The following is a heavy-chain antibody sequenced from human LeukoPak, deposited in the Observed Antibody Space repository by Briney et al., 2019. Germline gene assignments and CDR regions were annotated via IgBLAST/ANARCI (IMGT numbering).Heavy chain of an antibody. CDR2: ISYDGSNK. CDR3: AKDRGTMVRGVIMPYNWFDP. Sequence: PGRSLRLSCAASGFTFSSYGMHWGRQAPGKGLEWVAVISYDGSNKYYADSVKGRFTISRDNSKNTLYLQMNSLRAEDTAVYYCAKDRGTMVRGVIMPYNWFDPWGQGTLVTVSS. V-gene: IGHV3-30*18. CDR1: GFTFSSYG. D-gene: IGHD3-10*01. J-gene: IGHJ5*02.